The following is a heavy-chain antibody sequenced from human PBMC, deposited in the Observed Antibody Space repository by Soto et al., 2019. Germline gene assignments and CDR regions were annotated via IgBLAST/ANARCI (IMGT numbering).Heavy chain of an antibody. D-gene: IGHD1-20*01. Sequence: GGSLRLSCAASGFTFSSYAMSWVRQAPGKGLEWVSAISGSGGSTYYADSVKGRFTISRDNSKNTLYLQMNSLRAEDTAVYYCAKDPAWDYNWNNVGMDVWGQGTTVTVSS. V-gene: IGHV3-23*01. CDR2: ISGSGGST. J-gene: IGHJ6*02. CDR3: AKDPAWDYNWNNVGMDV. CDR1: GFTFSSYA.